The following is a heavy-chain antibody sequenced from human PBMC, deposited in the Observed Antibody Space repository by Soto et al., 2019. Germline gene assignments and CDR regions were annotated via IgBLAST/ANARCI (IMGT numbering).Heavy chain of an antibody. CDR2: IYWDNDK. V-gene: IGHV2-5*02. CDR3: ARSLWFGELH. D-gene: IGHD3-10*01. Sequence: QITLKESGPTLVKPTQTLTLTCSFSGFSLSTTGVGVGWIRQSPGKALEWLAIIYWDNDKRYSPSLKSRVTSTKDTTKNQGVLTVTNMDPGDTGTYYCARSLWFGELHWGQGALVTVSS. CDR1: GFSLSTTGVG. J-gene: IGHJ4*02.